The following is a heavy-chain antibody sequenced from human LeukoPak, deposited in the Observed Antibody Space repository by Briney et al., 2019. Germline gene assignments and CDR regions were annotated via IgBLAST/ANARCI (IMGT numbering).Heavy chain of an antibody. CDR2: ISGSGGST. CDR3: AKTSSGYLFWFDP. V-gene: IGHV3-23*01. D-gene: IGHD3-22*01. CDR1: GFTFSSYA. Sequence: GGSLRLSSAASGFTFSSYAMSWVRQAPGKGLEWVSAISGSGGSTYYADSVKGRFTISRDNSKNTLYLQMNSLGAEDTAVYYCAKTSSGYLFWFDPWGQGTLVTVSS. J-gene: IGHJ5*02.